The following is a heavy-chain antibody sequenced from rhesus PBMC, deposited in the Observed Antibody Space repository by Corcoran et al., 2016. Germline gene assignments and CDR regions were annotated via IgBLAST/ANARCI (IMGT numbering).Heavy chain of an antibody. V-gene: IGHV3S5*01. Sequence: EVQLVETGGGLVQPGGSLKLSCAASGFTFNLYGMNWVRQAPGKGLQWVSAINSGGGSTYYADSVKGRFTISRDNSKTTLSLQMNSLRAEDTAVYFCAKAYSSGPPFDYWGQGVLVTVSS. CDR2: INSGGGST. CDR1: GFTFNLYG. D-gene: IGHD6-31*01. J-gene: IGHJ4*01. CDR3: AKAYSSGPPFDY.